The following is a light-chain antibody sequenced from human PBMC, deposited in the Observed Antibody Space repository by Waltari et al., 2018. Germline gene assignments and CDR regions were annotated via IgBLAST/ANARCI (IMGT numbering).Light chain of an antibody. CDR2: GAS. V-gene: IGKV3-20*01. CDR1: QSVTRA. J-gene: IGKJ1*01. CDR3: QHYVRLPAT. Sequence: EILLTQSPGPLSLSPAERATLSCRARQSVTRALAWYQQKPGHAPRLLIYGASNMATGIPDRFSGSGSGTDFSLTISRLEPEDFAVYYCQHYVRLPATFGQGTKVEIK.